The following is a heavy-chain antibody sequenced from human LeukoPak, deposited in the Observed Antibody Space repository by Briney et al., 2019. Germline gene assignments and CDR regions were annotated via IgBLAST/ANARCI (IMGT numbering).Heavy chain of an antibody. J-gene: IGHJ6*02. CDR1: GFIFSSHW. Sequence: GGSLRLSCTSSGFIFSSHWMNWVRQAPGKGPEWVANIKYDGSEQYYVDSVKGRFSISRDNTKNLLYLQMNSLKTEDTAVYYCTRHVFGGSIDPIPGMDVWGQGATVTVSS. CDR2: IKYDGSEQ. D-gene: IGHD3-10*01. V-gene: IGHV3-7*03. CDR3: TRHVFGGSIDPIPGMDV.